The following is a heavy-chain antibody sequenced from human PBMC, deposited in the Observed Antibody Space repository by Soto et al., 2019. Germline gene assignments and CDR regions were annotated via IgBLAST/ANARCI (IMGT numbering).Heavy chain of an antibody. CDR1: GGSFSGYY. CDR3: ARNGSYYDFWSGYYFGGGMDV. Sequence: SETLSLTCAVYGGSFSGYYWSWIRQPPGKGLEWIGEINHSGSTNYNPSLKSRVSISVDTSKNQFSLKLSSVTAADTAVYYCARNGSYYDFWSGYYFGGGMDVWGQGTTVTVSS. D-gene: IGHD3-3*01. J-gene: IGHJ6*02. CDR2: INHSGST. V-gene: IGHV4-34*01.